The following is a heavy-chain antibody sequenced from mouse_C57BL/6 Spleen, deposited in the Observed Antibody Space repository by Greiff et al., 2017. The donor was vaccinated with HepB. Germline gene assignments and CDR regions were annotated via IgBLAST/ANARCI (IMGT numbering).Heavy chain of an antibody. Sequence: QVQLQQPGAELVKPGASVKLSCKASGYTFTSYWMQWVKQRPGQGLEWIGEIDPSDSYTNYNQKFKGKATLTVDTSSSTAYMQLSSLTSEDSAVYYCARRGDYYGYWYFDVWGTGTTVTVSS. CDR1: GYTFTSYW. D-gene: IGHD1-1*01. J-gene: IGHJ1*03. CDR2: IDPSDSYT. V-gene: IGHV1-50*01. CDR3: ARRGDYYGYWYFDV.